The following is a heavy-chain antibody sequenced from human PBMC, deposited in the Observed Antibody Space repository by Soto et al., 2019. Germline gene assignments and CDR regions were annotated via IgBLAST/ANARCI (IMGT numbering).Heavy chain of an antibody. CDR3: ARRPFEMATIAPFDY. V-gene: IGHV5-51*01. J-gene: IGHJ4*02. CDR2: IYPGDSDT. CDR1: GYSFTSYW. Sequence: GESLKISCKGSGYSFTSYWIGWVRQMPGKGLEWMGIIYPGDSDTRYSPSFQGQVTISADKSISTAYLQWSSLKASDTARYYCARRPFEMATIAPFDYWGQGTLVTVSS. D-gene: IGHD5-12*01.